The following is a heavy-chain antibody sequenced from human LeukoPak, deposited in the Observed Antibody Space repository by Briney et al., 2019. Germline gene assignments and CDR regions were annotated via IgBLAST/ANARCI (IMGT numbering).Heavy chain of an antibody. Sequence: EASVKVSCTASGYSFTTYGISWVRQAPGQGLEWMGWISAHNGNTIYAQKIHGRVSMTTDTCTSTAYMELRSLSSDDTAFYYCVRDLESGRYYDSSGDAFDIWGQGTMVTVSS. CDR1: GYSFTTYG. D-gene: IGHD3-22*01. J-gene: IGHJ3*02. CDR2: ISAHNGNT. V-gene: IGHV1-18*01. CDR3: VRDLESGRYYDSSGDAFDI.